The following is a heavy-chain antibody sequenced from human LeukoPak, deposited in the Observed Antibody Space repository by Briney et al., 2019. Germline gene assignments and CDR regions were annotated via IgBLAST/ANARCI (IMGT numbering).Heavy chain of an antibody. Sequence: SETLSLTCAVSGYSLSSGYYWGWIRQPPGKGLKWIGTIYRSGSTYHNPSLKSRVTKSVDTSKNQLSLRLRAVTAADTAVYYCARHYGDYTKPFDYWGQGTLVTVSS. CDR1: GYSLSSGYY. D-gene: IGHD4-17*01. CDR3: ARHYGDYTKPFDY. V-gene: IGHV4-38-2*01. CDR2: IYRSGST. J-gene: IGHJ4*02.